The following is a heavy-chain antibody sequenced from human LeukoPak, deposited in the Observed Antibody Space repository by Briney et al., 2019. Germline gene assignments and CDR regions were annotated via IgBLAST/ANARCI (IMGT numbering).Heavy chain of an antibody. J-gene: IGHJ4*02. Sequence: GGSLRLSCAASGFIFSSYTMSWVRQAPGKGLEWVSGLSYNGVSTYYAASVKGRFTVSRDNSKNTLYLQMNSLRAEDTAVYYCAKATKAIVVDNYFDNWGQGTLVTVSS. D-gene: IGHD3-22*01. CDR1: GFIFSSYT. CDR2: LSYNGVST. V-gene: IGHV3-23*01. CDR3: AKATKAIVVDNYFDN.